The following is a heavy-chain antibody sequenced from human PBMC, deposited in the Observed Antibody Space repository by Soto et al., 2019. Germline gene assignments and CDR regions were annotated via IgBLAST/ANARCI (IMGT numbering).Heavy chain of an antibody. Sequence: SVKVSCKASGGTFSSYAISWVRQAPGQGLEWMGGIIPIFGTANYAQKFQGRVTITADESTSTAYMELSSLRSEDTAVYYCARGHGSGRHYYYYGMDVWGQGTTVTVTS. D-gene: IGHD3-10*01. J-gene: IGHJ6*02. CDR1: GGTFSSYA. CDR2: IIPIFGTA. V-gene: IGHV1-69*13. CDR3: ARGHGSGRHYYYYGMDV.